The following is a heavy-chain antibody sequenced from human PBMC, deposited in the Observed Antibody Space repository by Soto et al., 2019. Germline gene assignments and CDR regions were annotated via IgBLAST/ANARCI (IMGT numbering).Heavy chain of an antibody. Sequence: EVQLVESGGGLVQPGGSLKLSCAASGFTFSGSAMHWVRQASGKGLEWVGRIRSKANSYATAYAASVKGRFTISRDDSKTTAYLQMNSLKSEDTAVYYGTRREGYCSSTNCPNWFDPWGQGTLVTVSS. CDR3: TRREGYCSSTNCPNWFDP. CDR2: IRSKANSYAT. V-gene: IGHV3-73*02. J-gene: IGHJ5*02. CDR1: GFTFSGSA. D-gene: IGHD2-2*01.